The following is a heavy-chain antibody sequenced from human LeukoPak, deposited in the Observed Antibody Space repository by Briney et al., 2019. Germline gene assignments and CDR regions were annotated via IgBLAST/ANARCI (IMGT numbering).Heavy chain of an antibody. D-gene: IGHD2-2*01. CDR2: IYYSGST. V-gene: IGHV4-59*01. CDR1: GGSISSYY. Sequence: SETLSLTCTVSGGSISSYYWSWIRQPPGKGLEWIGYIYYSGSTNYNPSLTSRVTISVDTSKNQFSLKLSSVTAADTAVYYCARDLGYCSSTSCQNDAFDIWGQGTMVTVSS. J-gene: IGHJ3*02. CDR3: ARDLGYCSSTSCQNDAFDI.